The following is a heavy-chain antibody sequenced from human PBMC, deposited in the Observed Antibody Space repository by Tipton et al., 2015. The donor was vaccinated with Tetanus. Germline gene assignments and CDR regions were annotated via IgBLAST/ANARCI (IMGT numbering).Heavy chain of an antibody. CDR1: GYNSRSYW. CDR2: ISPSDSTA. D-gene: IGHD3-10*01. J-gene: IGHJ5*02. V-gene: IGHV5-51*01. Sequence: QLVQSGAEVKKPGESLKISCKASGYNSRSYWISWVRQMPGKGLEWMGIISPSDSTATYSPSFQGQVTISVDKSISTAYLHWSSLKPSNTATYFCARLPKHYSASGSTWGQGILVTVSS. CDR3: ARLPKHYSASGST.